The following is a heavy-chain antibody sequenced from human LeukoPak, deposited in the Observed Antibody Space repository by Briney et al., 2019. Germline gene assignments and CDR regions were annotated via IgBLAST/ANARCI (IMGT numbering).Heavy chain of an antibody. J-gene: IGHJ4*02. V-gene: IGHV4-39*07. D-gene: IGHD3-22*01. CDR2: IYYSGST. CDR1: GGSISSSSYY. CDR3: ARLAGGDSSGYIPIPFDY. Sequence: SETLSLTCTVSGGSISSSSYYWGWIRQPPGKGLEWIGSIYYSGSTYYNPSLKSRVTISVDTSKNQFSLKLSSVTAADTAVYYCARLAGGDSSGYIPIPFDYWGQGTLVTVSS.